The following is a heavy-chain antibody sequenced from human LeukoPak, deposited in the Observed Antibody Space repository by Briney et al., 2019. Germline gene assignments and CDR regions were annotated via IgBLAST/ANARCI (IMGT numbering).Heavy chain of an antibody. J-gene: IGHJ4*02. D-gene: IGHD2-21*01. V-gene: IGHV3-48*01. CDR3: ARDHVDGGGGSSRRGDY. CDR2: ISSSSSVK. CDR1: GFSFTNYS. Sequence: QPGGSLRLSCTASGFSFTNYSMNWVRQAPGKGLEWISYISSSSSVKQYADYVKGRFTVSRDNAKNSLYLQINSLRAEDTAIYYCARDHVDGGGGSSRRGDYWGQGTLVTVSS.